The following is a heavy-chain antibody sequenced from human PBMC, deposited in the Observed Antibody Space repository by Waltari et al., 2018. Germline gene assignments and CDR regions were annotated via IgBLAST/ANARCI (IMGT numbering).Heavy chain of an antibody. Sequence: QVQLQESGPGLVKPSETLSLTCAVSGYSISSGYYWGWTRQPPGKGLEWIGSIYPSGSTYCNPSLKRRVTRSVDTSKNQFSLKLSSVTAADTAVYYCARAPPDYGSGSYYNTWGQGTLVTVSS. CDR3: ARAPPDYGSGSYYNT. CDR1: GYSISSGYY. J-gene: IGHJ5*02. D-gene: IGHD3-10*01. CDR2: IYPSGST. V-gene: IGHV4-38-2*01.